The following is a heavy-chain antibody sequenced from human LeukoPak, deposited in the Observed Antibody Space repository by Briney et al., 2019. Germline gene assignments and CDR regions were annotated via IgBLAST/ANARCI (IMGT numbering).Heavy chain of an antibody. V-gene: IGHV3-30*04. CDR3: ARAPPGVLVVDLAFDI. Sequence: KTGGSLRLSCAASGFTFSSYEMNWVRQAPGKGLEWVAVISYDGSNKYYADSVKGRFTISRDNSKNTLYLQMNSLRAEDAAVYYCARAPPGVLVVDLAFDIWGQGTMVTVSS. D-gene: IGHD6-6*01. J-gene: IGHJ3*02. CDR2: ISYDGSNK. CDR1: GFTFSSYE.